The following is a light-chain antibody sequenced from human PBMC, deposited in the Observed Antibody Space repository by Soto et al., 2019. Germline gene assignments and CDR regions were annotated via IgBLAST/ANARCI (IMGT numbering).Light chain of an antibody. Sequence: QSVLTQPASVSGSPGQSITISCTGTSSDVGNYNYVSWYQQHPGKVPRLMIYDVSSRPSGVSDRFSGSKSGNTASLTISGLQAEDEADYYCSSYTTSSTLVFGGGTKLTVL. CDR3: SSYTTSSTLV. CDR1: SSDVGNYNY. V-gene: IGLV2-14*03. CDR2: DVS. J-gene: IGLJ2*01.